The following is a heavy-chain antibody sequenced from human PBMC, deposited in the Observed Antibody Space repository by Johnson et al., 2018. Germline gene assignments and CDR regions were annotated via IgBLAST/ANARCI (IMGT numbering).Heavy chain of an antibody. CDR2: ISYDGSNK. Sequence: QVQLVQSGGGVVQPGRSLRLSCAASGFTFSSYGLHWVRQAPGKGLEWVAVISYDGSNKYYADSVKGRFTISGDNSKNPLYLQVNSLRAEDTAVYYCARLEYDATGYFQHWGQGTLVTVSS. J-gene: IGHJ1*01. CDR1: GFTFSSYG. CDR3: ARLEYDATGYFQH. V-gene: IGHV3-30*03. D-gene: IGHD3-3*01.